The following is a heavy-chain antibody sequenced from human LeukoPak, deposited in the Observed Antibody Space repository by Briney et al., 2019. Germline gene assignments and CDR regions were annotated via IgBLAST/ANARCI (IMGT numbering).Heavy chain of an antibody. CDR2: IYYSGST. V-gene: IGHV4-39*01. D-gene: IGHD2-2*01. CDR3: ARVYCSSTSCLGGFDP. J-gene: IGHJ5*02. CDR1: GGSISSSSYY. Sequence: SETLSLTCTVSGGSISSSSYYWGWIRQPPGKGLEWIGSIYYSGSTYYNPSLKSRVTISVDTSKNQFSLKLSSVTAADTAVYYCARVYCSSTSCLGGFDPWGQGTLVTVSS.